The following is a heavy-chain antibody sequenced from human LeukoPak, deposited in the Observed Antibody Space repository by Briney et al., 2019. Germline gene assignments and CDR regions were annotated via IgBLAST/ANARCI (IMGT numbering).Heavy chain of an antibody. J-gene: IGHJ4*02. CDR3: ARGLYTMIRGVIIY. CDR1: GYTFTNYY. Sequence: ASVKVSCKASGYTFTNYYIHWVRQATGQGLEWMGCMNPNSGNTGYAQKFQGRVTMTRNTSISTAYMELSSLRSEDTAVYYCARGLYTMIRGVIIYWGQGTLVTVSS. V-gene: IGHV1-8*02. CDR2: MNPNSGNT. D-gene: IGHD3-10*01.